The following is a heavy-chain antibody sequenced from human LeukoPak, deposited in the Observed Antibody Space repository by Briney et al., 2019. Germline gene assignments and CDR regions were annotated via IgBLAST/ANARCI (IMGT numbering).Heavy chain of an antibody. CDR1: GYTFTGYY. CDR3: AGDKMGATRDYYYYYYMDV. D-gene: IGHD1-26*01. J-gene: IGHJ6*03. V-gene: IGHV1-2*02. CDR2: INPNSGGT. Sequence: ASVKVSCKASGYTFTGYYMHWVRQAPGQGLEWMGWINPNSGGTNYAQKFQGRVTMTRDTSISTAYMELSRLRSDDTAVYYCAGDKMGATRDYYYYYYMDVWGKGTTVTVSS.